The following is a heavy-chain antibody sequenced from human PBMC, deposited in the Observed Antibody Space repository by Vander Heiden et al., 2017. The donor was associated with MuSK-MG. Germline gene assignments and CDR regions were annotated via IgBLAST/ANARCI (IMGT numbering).Heavy chain of an antibody. CDR1: GFTFDDYA. CDR3: AKDIQTAYYYGSGSPSFDY. Sequence: EVQLVESGGGLVQPGRSLRLSCAASGFTFDDYAMHWVRQAPGKGLEWVSGISWNSGSIGYADSVKGRVTISRDNAKNSLYLQMNSLRAEDTALYYCAKDIQTAYYYGSGSPSFDYWGQGTLVTVSS. CDR2: ISWNSGSI. D-gene: IGHD3-10*01. V-gene: IGHV3-9*01. J-gene: IGHJ4*02.